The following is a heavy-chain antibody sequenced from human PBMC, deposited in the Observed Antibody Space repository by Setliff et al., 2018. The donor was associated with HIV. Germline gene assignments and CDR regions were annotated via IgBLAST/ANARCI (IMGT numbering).Heavy chain of an antibody. CDR1: GASIPGYY. CDR3: AGARDDDILTGYYPHYFDY. D-gene: IGHD3-9*01. CDR2: IYYSGST. V-gene: IGHV4-59*01. Sequence: SETLSLTCTVSGASIPGYYWSWIRQPPGKGLEWIGYIYYSGSTNYNPSLKSRVTLSVDTSKNQFSLKPSSVTAADTAVYYCAGARDDDILTGYYPHYFDYWGQGTLVTVSS. J-gene: IGHJ4*02.